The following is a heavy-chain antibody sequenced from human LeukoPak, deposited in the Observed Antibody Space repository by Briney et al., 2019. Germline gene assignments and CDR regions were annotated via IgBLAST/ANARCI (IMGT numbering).Heavy chain of an antibody. CDR2: INSDGSST. V-gene: IGHV3-74*01. J-gene: IGHJ4*02. CDR3: ARLLGEATIYDL. Sequence: GGSLRLSCAASGFTFSTYWMHWVRQAPGKGLVWVSLINSDGSSTSYADSVKGRFTISRDNAKNTLYLQMNSLRADDTAMYYCARLLGEATIYDLWGQGTPVTVSS. D-gene: IGHD5-12*01. CDR1: GFTFSTYW.